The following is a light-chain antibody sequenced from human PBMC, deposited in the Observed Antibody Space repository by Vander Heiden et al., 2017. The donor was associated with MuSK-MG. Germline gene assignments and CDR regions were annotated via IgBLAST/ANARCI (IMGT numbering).Light chain of an antibody. CDR2: WAS. J-gene: IGKJ5*01. CDR3: QQYYNNPIT. Sequence: DLVLTQSPESLAVSLGERATFNCKSSHSVLDTSNKKNYLAWYQQKPGQAPKLLIYWASVRQSGVPDRFGGSGSGTHFTLTISSLQADDVALYYCQQYYNNPITFGQGTRLEIK. CDR1: HSVLDTSNKKNY. V-gene: IGKV4-1*01.